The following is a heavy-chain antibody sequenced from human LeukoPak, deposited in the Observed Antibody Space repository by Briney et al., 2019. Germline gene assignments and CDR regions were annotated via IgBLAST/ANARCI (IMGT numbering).Heavy chain of an antibody. CDR3: AGSGIAVAGSFDY. J-gene: IGHJ4*02. Sequence: PGGSLRLSCAASGFTFSSYSMNWVRQAPGKGLEWVSSISSSSSSYIYYADSVMGRFTISRDNAKNSLYLQMNSLRAEDTAVYYCAGSGIAVAGSFDYWGQGTLVTVSS. CDR1: GFTFSSYS. D-gene: IGHD6-19*01. CDR2: ISSSSSSYI. V-gene: IGHV3-21*01.